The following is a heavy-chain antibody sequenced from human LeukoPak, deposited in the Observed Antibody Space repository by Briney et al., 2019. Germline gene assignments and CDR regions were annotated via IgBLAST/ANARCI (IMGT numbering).Heavy chain of an antibody. Sequence: PSETLSLTCAVSGGSFSNYYWSWIRQPPGKGLEWIGEINDSGRINYNPSLMSRVTVSVDTSKNQFSLRLTSVTATDTAVYYCARRWNYGRNYYIDVWGNGATVSVSS. CDR3: ARRWNYGRNYYIDV. CDR1: GGSFSNYY. D-gene: IGHD1-7*01. CDR2: INDSGRI. V-gene: IGHV4-34*01. J-gene: IGHJ6*03.